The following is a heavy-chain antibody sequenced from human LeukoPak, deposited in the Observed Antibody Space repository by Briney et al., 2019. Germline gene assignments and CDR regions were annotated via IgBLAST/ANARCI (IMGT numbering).Heavy chain of an antibody. J-gene: IGHJ4*02. CDR2: ITSGGDYI. CDR3: AVMSGYDPTDY. CDR1: GFSFNTFN. V-gene: IGHV3-21*04. D-gene: IGHD5-12*01. Sequence: GGSLRLSCAASGFSFNTFNTNWVRQAPGKGLEWVASITSGGDYIYYADSVKGRFTTSRDKSKNTLYLQMNSLRAEDATIYYCAVMSGYDPTDYWGQGTLVTVSS.